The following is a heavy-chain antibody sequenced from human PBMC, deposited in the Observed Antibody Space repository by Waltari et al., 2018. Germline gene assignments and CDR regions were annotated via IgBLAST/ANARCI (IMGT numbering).Heavy chain of an antibody. CDR2: IKIKTDGGAT. CDR3: STDHCMTAVTNTPFDY. J-gene: IGHJ4*02. V-gene: IGHV3-15*07. CDR1: GFTFSTAC. Sequence: ELQLVESGGGLVKPGGSLRLSCAASGFTFSTACMNWFRQAPGKGLDWVVRIKIKTDGGATEYAGPGKGRVTISRDDSKNTLYLQMNSMKTEDTAVDYCSTDHCMTAVTNTPFDYWGQGTLVTVSS. D-gene: IGHD4-17*01.